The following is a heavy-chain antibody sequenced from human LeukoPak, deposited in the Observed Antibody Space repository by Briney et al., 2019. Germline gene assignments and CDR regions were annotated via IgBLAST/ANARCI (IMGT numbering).Heavy chain of an antibody. CDR2: IYYSGST. CDR3: AGGYCSSTSCYGYYYYGMDV. D-gene: IGHD2-2*01. Sequence: SETLSLTCSVSGGSMNSYYWSWIRQSPGKGLEWIGYIYYSGSTNYNPSLKSRVTISVDTSKNQFSLKLSSVTAADTAVYYCAGGYCSSTSCYGYYYYGMDVWGQGTTVTVSS. CDR1: GGSMNSYY. V-gene: IGHV4-59*01. J-gene: IGHJ6*02.